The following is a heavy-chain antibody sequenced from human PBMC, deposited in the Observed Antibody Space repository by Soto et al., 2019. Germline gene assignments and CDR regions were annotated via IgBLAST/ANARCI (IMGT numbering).Heavy chain of an antibody. Sequence: SQTLSLTCAVYGGSFSGYYWSWIRQPPGKGLEWIGEINHSGSTNYNPSLKSRVTISVDTSKNQFSLKLSSVTAADTAVYYCARRVDEIWNYWGQGTLVTVSS. V-gene: IGHV4-34*01. CDR3: ARRVDEIWNY. CDR1: GGSFSGYY. D-gene: IGHD3-3*01. J-gene: IGHJ4*02. CDR2: INHSGST.